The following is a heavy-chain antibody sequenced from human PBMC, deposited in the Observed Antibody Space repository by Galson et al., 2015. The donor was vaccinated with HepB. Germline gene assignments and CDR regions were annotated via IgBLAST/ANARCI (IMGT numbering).Heavy chain of an antibody. CDR1: GFTLSSYA. D-gene: IGHD3-22*01. CDR3: AKDSHQAYYAISDYLDY. J-gene: IGHJ4*01. CDR2: ISGSGGST. Sequence: SLRLSCAASGFTLSSYAMSWVRQVPGKGLEWVATISGSGGSTYYADSVKGRFTISRDNSKNTLFLQMNSLRAEDTAVYYCAKDSHQAYYAISDYLDYWAHGPLLTVSS. V-gene: IGHV3-23*01.